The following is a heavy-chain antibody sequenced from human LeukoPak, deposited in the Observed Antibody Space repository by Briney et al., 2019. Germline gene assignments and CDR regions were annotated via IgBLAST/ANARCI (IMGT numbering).Heavy chain of an antibody. Sequence: PGGSLRLSCAASGFTFSSYGMSWVRQAPGKGLEWVSAISGSGGSTYYADSVKGRFTISRDNSKNTLYLQMNSLRAEDTAVYYCAKDSCSSTSCYFGYWGQGTLVTVSS. CDR3: AKDSCSSTSCYFGY. D-gene: IGHD2-2*01. J-gene: IGHJ4*02. V-gene: IGHV3-23*01. CDR1: GFTFSSYG. CDR2: ISGSGGST.